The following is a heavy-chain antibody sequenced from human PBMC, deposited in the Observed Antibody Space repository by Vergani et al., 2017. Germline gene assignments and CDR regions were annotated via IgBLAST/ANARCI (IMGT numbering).Heavy chain of an antibody. J-gene: IGHJ5*02. CDR3: ARDLRLLYNRFDP. D-gene: IGHD1-14*01. CDR2: ISSSSSYI. V-gene: IGHV3-21*01. Sequence: EVQLVESGGGLVKPGGSLRLSCAASGFTFSIYSMNWVRQAPGKGLEWVSSISSSSSYIYYADSVKGRFTISRDNAKNSLYLQMNSLRDEDTGVYYCARDLRLLYNRFDPWGQGTLVTVSS. CDR1: GFTFSIYS.